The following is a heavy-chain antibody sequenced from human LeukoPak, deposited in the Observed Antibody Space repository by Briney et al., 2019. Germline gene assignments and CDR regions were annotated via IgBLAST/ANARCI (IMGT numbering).Heavy chain of an antibody. CDR2: IYSGGST. J-gene: IGHJ6*02. V-gene: IGHV3-53*01. CDR1: GFTVSSNY. Sequence: GGSLRLSCAASGFTVSSNYMSWVRQAPGKGLEWVSVIYSGGSTYYADSVKGRFTISRDNSKNTLYLQMNSLRAEDTAVYYCARDKWGWIQFDYYYYYGMDVWGQGTTVTVSS. CDR3: ARDKWGWIQFDYYYYYGMDV. D-gene: IGHD5-24*01.